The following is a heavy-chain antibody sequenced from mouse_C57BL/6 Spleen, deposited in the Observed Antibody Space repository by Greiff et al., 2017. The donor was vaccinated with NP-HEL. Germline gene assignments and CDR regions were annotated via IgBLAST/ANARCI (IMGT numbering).Heavy chain of an antibody. CDR2: IYPGDGDT. V-gene: IGHV1-80*01. J-gene: IGHJ2*01. CDR1: GYAFSSYW. Sequence: QVQLKESGAELVKPGASVKISCKASGYAFSSYWMNWVKQRPGKGLEWIGQIYPGDGDTNYNGKFKGQATLTADKSTSTAYMQLSSLTAEDSAVYFCARKVAVYFDYWGQGTTLTVSS. CDR3: ARKVAVYFDY. D-gene: IGHD1-1*02.